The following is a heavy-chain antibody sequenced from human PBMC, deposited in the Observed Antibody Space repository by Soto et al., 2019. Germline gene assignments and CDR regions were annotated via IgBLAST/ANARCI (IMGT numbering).Heavy chain of an antibody. J-gene: IGHJ4*02. CDR1: GGSISSNS. CDR3: ARDLVVGSTPGDY. V-gene: IGHV4-4*07. D-gene: IGHD3-22*01. Sequence: QMQLQESGPGLVKPSETLSLTCTVSGGSISSNSWSWIRQSAGKGLEWIGHIYSSGSYNYNPSLKSRVTVSIDTSKIQFSLKLRSVTAADTAVYYCARDLVVGSTPGDYWGQGTLVTVSS. CDR2: IYSSGSY.